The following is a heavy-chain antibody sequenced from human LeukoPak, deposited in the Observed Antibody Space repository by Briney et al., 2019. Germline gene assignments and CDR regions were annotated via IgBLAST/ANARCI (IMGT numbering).Heavy chain of an antibody. CDR2: ISYSGST. J-gene: IGHJ4*02. CDR1: GGSISSGTFY. Sequence: SQTLSLTCTVSGGSISSGTFYWTWIRQPPGKGLEWIGYISYSGSTIYNPSLKSRVTISVDTSKNQFSLKLTSVTAADTAIYYCARGSGSYYVSFDYWGQGTLVTVSS. D-gene: IGHD1-26*01. V-gene: IGHV4-61*01. CDR3: ARGSGSYYVSFDY.